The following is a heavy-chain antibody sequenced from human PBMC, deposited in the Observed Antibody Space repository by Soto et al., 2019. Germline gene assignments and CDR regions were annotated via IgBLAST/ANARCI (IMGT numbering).Heavy chain of an antibody. D-gene: IGHD2-21*02. CDR2: IAFDGSQE. Sequence: QVQLVESGGGAVQPGRALRLSCAASGFSFNTSGMHWVRQAPGKGLEWVAVIAFDGSQEFYGDSVRGRFTISRDNSKNTLFLQMKSLTPEDTAVYYCATKVRVTNYLYYGMDVWGQGTTFTVSS. J-gene: IGHJ6*02. V-gene: IGHV3-30*03. CDR3: ATKVRVTNYLYYGMDV. CDR1: GFSFNTSG.